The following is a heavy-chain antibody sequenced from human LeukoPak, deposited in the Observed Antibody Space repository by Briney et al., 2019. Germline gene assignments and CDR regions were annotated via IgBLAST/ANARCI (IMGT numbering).Heavy chain of an antibody. D-gene: IGHD1-26*01. Sequence: KPSETLSLTCTVSGGSISSGSYYWSWIRQPAGKGLEWIGRIYTSGSTNYNPSLKSRVTISVDTSKNQFSLKLSSVTAADTAVYYCARAYSGSYFSLYDAFDIWGQGTMVTVSS. J-gene: IGHJ3*02. CDR3: ARAYSGSYFSLYDAFDI. V-gene: IGHV4-61*02. CDR1: GGSISSGSYY. CDR2: IYTSGST.